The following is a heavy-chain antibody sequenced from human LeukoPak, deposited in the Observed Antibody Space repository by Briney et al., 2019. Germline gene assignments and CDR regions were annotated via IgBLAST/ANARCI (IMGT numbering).Heavy chain of an antibody. CDR2: ISYDGSNK. CDR1: GFTFSSYG. J-gene: IGHJ4*02. CDR3: AKDDSALWGPVG. V-gene: IGHV3-30*18. D-gene: IGHD3-16*01. Sequence: GGSLRLSCAASGFTFSSYGMHWVRQAPGKGLEWVAVISYDGSNKYYADSVKGRFTISRDNSKNTLCLQMNSLRAEDTAVYYCAKDDSALWGPVGWGQGTLVTVSS.